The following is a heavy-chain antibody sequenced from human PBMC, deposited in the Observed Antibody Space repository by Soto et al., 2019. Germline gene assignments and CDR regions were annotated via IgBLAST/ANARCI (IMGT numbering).Heavy chain of an antibody. CDR3: AREDPYCSGGSCYKLKAGMDV. J-gene: IGHJ6*02. D-gene: IGHD2-15*01. CDR1: GYTFTSYA. V-gene: IGHV1-3*01. Sequence: ASVKVSCKASGYTFTSYAMHWVRQAPGQRLEWMGWINAGNGNTKYSQKFQGRVTITRDTSASTACMELSSLRSEDTAVYYCAREDPYCSGGSCYKLKAGMDVWGQGTTVTVSS. CDR2: INAGNGNT.